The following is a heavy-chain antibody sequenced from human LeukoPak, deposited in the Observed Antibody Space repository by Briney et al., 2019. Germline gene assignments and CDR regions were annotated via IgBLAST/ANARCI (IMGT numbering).Heavy chain of an antibody. V-gene: IGHV1-46*01. D-gene: IGHD6-19*01. CDR1: GYAFTSYY. Sequence: ASVKVSCKASGYAFTSYYMHWVRQAPGQGLEWMGIINPSGGSTSYAQKFQGRVTMTRDTSTSTVYMELSSLRSEDTAVYYCARDPGMKEWLVNSFDYWGQGTLVTGSS. CDR2: INPSGGST. CDR3: ARDPGMKEWLVNSFDY. J-gene: IGHJ4*02.